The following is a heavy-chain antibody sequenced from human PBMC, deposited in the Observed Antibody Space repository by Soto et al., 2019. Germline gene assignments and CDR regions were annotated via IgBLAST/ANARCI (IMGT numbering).Heavy chain of an antibody. CDR2: ISAYNGNT. J-gene: IGHJ5*02. CDR3: ARDRLTTVTGWFDP. Sequence: ASVKVSCKASGYTFTSYGISWVRQAPGQGLEWMGWISAYNGNTNYAQKLQGRVTMTTDTSTSTAYMELRSLRSDDTAVYYCARDRLTTVTGWFDPWGQGTLVTVSS. V-gene: IGHV1-18*01. CDR1: GYTFTSYG. D-gene: IGHD4-4*01.